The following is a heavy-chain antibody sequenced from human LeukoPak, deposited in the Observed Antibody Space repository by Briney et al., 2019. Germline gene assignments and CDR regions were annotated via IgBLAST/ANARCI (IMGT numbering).Heavy chain of an antibody. CDR1: GFAFDIHG. Sequence: GGSLRLSCAASGFAFDIHGMNWVRQAPGKGLEWVSGIIPSGSTTYYADSVKGRFTISRDNSKNTLYLQMNSLRAEDTAVYYCAKQRYYYMDVWGKGTTVTISS. J-gene: IGHJ6*03. CDR2: IIPSGSTT. D-gene: IGHD6-25*01. V-gene: IGHV3-23*01. CDR3: AKQRYYYMDV.